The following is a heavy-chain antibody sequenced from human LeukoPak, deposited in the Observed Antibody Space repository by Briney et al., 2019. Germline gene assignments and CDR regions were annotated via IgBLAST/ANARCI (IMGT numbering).Heavy chain of an antibody. J-gene: IGHJ3*02. D-gene: IGHD3-10*01. CDR1: ESTFSSYA. CDR2: ISTNGGST. Sequence: PGGSLRLSCAASESTFSSYAIHWVRQAPGKGLEYVSGISTNGGSTYYANSVKGRFTISRDNSKNTLYLQMGSLRAEDMAVYYCARESGFGELFPYAFDIWGQGTVVTVSS. CDR3: ARESGFGELFPYAFDI. V-gene: IGHV3-64*01.